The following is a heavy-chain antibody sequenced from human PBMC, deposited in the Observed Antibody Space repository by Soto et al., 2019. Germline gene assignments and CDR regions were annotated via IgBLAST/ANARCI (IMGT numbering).Heavy chain of an antibody. V-gene: IGHV5-51*01. CDR2: IFPHDSDT. CDR3: ARQGTISNSRNWLDP. J-gene: IGHJ5*02. D-gene: IGHD1-26*01. Sequence: PGESLKISCRASGFDFTDYWIAWVRQVPGKGLEWMGIIFPHDSDTRYNPSFQGQVSISADKSVSIAYLQRSSLQASDTGIYYCARQGTISNSRNWLDPWGQGTLVTVSS. CDR1: GFDFTDYW.